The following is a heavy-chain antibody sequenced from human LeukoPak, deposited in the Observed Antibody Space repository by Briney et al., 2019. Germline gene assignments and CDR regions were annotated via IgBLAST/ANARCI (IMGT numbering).Heavy chain of an antibody. J-gene: IGHJ4*02. CDR1: GYTFTSYD. CDR2: MNPNSGNT. V-gene: IGHV1-8*01. Sequence: ASVKVSCKASGYTFTSYDINWVRQATGQGLEWMGWMNPNSGNTGYAQKFQGRVTMTRNTSISTAYMELSSLKTEDTAVYYCNTVSTYYDFWSGYSHRDYWGQGTLVTVSS. D-gene: IGHD3-3*01. CDR3: NTVSTYYDFWSGYSHRDY.